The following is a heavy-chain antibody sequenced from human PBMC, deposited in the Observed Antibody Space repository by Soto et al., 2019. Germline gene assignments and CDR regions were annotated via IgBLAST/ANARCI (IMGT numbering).Heavy chain of an antibody. CDR3: ARDHKRDFYNYFDC. CDR1: GFTFSTYA. CDR2: ISYDGSNK. J-gene: IGHJ4*02. V-gene: IGHV3-30-3*01. D-gene: IGHD1-1*01. Sequence: GGSLRLSCAASGFTFSTYAMHWVRQAPGKGLEWVAAISYDGSNKYYADSVRGRFTISRDTSKNTLYLQMNFLSAEDTAVYYCARDHKRDFYNYFDCWGQGTLVTVSS.